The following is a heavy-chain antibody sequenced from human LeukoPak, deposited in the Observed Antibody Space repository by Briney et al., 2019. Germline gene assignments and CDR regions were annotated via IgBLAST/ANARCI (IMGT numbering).Heavy chain of an antibody. CDR2: INSDGSST. CDR3: SRLAVAPPPPDAFDI. CDR1: GFTFSSYW. J-gene: IGHJ3*02. Sequence: PGGSLRLSCAASGFTFSSYWMHWVRQAPGKGLVWVSRINSDGSSTSYADSVKGRFTISRDNAKNTLYLQMNHLRAEDTAVYYCSRLAVAPPPPDAFDIWGQGTMVTVSS. V-gene: IGHV3-74*01.